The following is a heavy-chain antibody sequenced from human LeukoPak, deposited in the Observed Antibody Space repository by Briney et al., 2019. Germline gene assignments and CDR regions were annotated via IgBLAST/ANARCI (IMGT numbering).Heavy chain of an antibody. D-gene: IGHD5-24*01. CDR2: IYYSGTT. V-gene: IGHV4-59*13. J-gene: IGHJ4*02. CDR3: ARVGRDGYNEVVDY. CDR1: GGSISSYY. Sequence: PSETLSLTCTVSGGSISSYYWSWIRQPPGRGLEWIGYIYYSGTTHYNQSLNSRVTISVDTSKNQFSLKLSSVTAADTAVYYCARVGRDGYNEVVDYWGQGTLVTVSS.